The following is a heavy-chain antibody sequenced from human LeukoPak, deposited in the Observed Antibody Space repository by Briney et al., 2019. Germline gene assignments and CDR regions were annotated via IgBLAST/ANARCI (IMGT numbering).Heavy chain of an antibody. CDR2: IYYTGST. D-gene: IGHD5-18*01. V-gene: IGHV4-59*12. CDR1: GGSISSYY. CDR3: ARAGGYNFRSSGPETIDY. Sequence: SETLSLTCTVSGGSISSYYWSWIRQPPGKGLEWIGHIYYTGSTNYNPSLKSRVTISVDTSKNQFSLKLSSVTAADTAVYYCARAGGYNFRSSGPETIDYWGQGTLVTVSS. J-gene: IGHJ4*02.